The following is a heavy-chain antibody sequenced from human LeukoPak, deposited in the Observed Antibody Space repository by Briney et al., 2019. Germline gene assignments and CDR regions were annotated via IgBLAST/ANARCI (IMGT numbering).Heavy chain of an antibody. Sequence: SVKVSCKASGGTFSSYAISWVRQAPGQGLECMGRIIPIFGTANYAQKFQGRVTITTDESTSTAYMELSSLRSEDTAVYYCATVPDSSGHFDYWGQGTLVTVSS. CDR3: ATVPDSSGHFDY. CDR2: IIPIFGTA. V-gene: IGHV1-69*05. D-gene: IGHD3-22*01. J-gene: IGHJ4*02. CDR1: GGTFSSYA.